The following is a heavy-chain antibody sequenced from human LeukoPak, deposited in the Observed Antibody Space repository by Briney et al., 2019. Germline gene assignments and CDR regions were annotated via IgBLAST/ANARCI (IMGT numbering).Heavy chain of an antibody. CDR1: GFTFGDFA. CDR3: AKDGDSSSWYEPYYYYYYMDV. J-gene: IGHJ6*03. Sequence: GGSLRLSCTASGFTFGDFAMSWVRQAPGKGLEWVSAISGSGGSTYYADSVKGRFTISRDNSKNTLYLQMNSLRAEDTAVYYCAKDGDSSSWYEPYYYYYYMDVWGKGTTVTVSS. CDR2: ISGSGGST. V-gene: IGHV3-23*01. D-gene: IGHD6-13*01.